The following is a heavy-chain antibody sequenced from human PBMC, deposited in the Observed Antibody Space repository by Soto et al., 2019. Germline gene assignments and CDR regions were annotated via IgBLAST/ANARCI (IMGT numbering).Heavy chain of an antibody. CDR1: GFIFSDYG. D-gene: IGHD5-12*01. V-gene: IGHV3-30*03. Sequence: LRLSCAASGFIFSDYGIHWVRQTPGKGLEWVAVISYDGSNTHFVDSVKGRFTLSRDNFKNAVYLQMNSLRADDTGVYYCARRRDGYNIDYWGQGTRVTVS. CDR3: ARRRDGYNIDY. J-gene: IGHJ4*02. CDR2: ISYDGSNT.